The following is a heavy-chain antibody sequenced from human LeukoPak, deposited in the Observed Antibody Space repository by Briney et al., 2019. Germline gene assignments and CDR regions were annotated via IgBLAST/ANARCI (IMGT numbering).Heavy chain of an antibody. CDR3: ARGIGYSYGPLDY. CDR2: IYYSGST. Sequence: PSETLSLTCTVSGGSISSYYWSWIRQPPGKGLEWIGYIYYSGSTNYNPSLKSRVTISVDTSKNQFSLKLSSVTAADTAVYYCARGIGYSYGPLDYWGQGTLVTVSS. J-gene: IGHJ4*02. V-gene: IGHV4-59*01. CDR1: GGSISSYY. D-gene: IGHD5-18*01.